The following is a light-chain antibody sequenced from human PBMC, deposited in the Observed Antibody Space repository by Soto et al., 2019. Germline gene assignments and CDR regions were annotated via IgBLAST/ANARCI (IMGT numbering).Light chain of an antibody. CDR1: QGISSA. CDR2: DAS. Sequence: AIQLTQSPSSLSASVGDRVTITCRASQGISSALAWYQQKPGKAPKLLIYDASSLESGVPSRFSGSGSGTDFTLTISSLQPEDVAVYYCQQYYSSPHTFGQGTKLEIK. V-gene: IGKV1-13*02. CDR3: QQYYSSPHT. J-gene: IGKJ2*01.